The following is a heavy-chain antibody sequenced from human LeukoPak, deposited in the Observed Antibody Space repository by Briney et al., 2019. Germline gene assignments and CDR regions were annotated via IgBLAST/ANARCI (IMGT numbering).Heavy chain of an antibody. J-gene: IGHJ6*02. D-gene: IGHD2-2*01. Sequence: GGSLRLSCAASGLTFSSYSMNWVRQAPGKGLEWVSSISSSSSYIYYADSVKGRFTISRDNAKNSLYLQMNSLRAEDTAVYYCARDAEYGYYYYGMDVWGQGTTVTVSS. CDR2: ISSSSSYI. V-gene: IGHV3-21*01. CDR3: ARDAEYGYYYYGMDV. CDR1: GLTFSSYS.